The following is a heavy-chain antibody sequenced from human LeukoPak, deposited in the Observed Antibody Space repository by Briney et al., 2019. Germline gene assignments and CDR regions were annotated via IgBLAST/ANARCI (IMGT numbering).Heavy chain of an antibody. D-gene: IGHD3-10*01. J-gene: IGHJ4*02. Sequence: GGSLRLSCAASGFTVSSNYMSWVRQAPGKGLEWVSVIYSGGSTYYADSVKGRFTISRDNSKNTLYLQMNSLRAEDTAVYYCAGHYGSGTYPFDYWGQGTLVTVSS. CDR3: AGHYGSGTYPFDY. V-gene: IGHV3-66*04. CDR1: GFTVSSNY. CDR2: IYSGGST.